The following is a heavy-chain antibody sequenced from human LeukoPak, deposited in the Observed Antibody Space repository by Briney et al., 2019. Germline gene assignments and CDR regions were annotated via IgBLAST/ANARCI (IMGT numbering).Heavy chain of an antibody. Sequence: PSETLSLTCAVYGGSFSGYYWSWIRQPPGKGLEWIGEINHSGSTNYNPSLKSRVTISVDTSKNQFSLKLSSVTAADTAVYYCARAPRYGSGSYKWFDPWGQGTLVTVSS. D-gene: IGHD3-10*01. CDR1: GGSFSGYY. V-gene: IGHV4-34*01. J-gene: IGHJ5*02. CDR3: ARAPRYGSGSYKWFDP. CDR2: INHSGST.